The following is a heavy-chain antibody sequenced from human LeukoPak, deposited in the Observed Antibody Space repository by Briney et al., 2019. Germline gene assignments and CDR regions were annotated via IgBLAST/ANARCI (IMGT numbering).Heavy chain of an antibody. J-gene: IGHJ4*02. CDR2: IYYSGST. Sequence: SETLSLTCTVSGGSISSYYWSWIRQPPGKGLEYIGYIYYSGSTNYNPSLKSRVTISVDTSKNQFSLKLSSVTAADTAVYYCARLHVWTGGDYWGQGTLVTVSS. V-gene: IGHV4-59*12. D-gene: IGHD3/OR15-3a*01. CDR1: GGSISSYY. CDR3: ARLHVWTGGDY.